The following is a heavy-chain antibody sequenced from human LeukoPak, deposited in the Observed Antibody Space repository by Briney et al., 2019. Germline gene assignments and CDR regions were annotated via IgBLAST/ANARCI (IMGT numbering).Heavy chain of an antibody. CDR2: ITWDGGSA. CDR3: ATERQKYFEY. Sequence: LAGGSLRLSCAASGFTFDDYTMHWVRQAPGKGLEWVSLITWDGGSAFYADSVKGRFTISRDNSKNSLYVQMNSLRTEDTALYYCATERQKYFEYWGQGTLVTVSS. J-gene: IGHJ4*02. V-gene: IGHV3-43*01. D-gene: IGHD2/OR15-2a*01. CDR1: GFTFDDYT.